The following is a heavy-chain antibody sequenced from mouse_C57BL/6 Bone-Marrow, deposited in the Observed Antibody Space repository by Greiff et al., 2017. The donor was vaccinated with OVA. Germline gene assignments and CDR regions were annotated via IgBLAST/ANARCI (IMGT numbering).Heavy chain of an antibody. V-gene: IGHV5-4*01. J-gene: IGHJ4*01. CDR1: GFTFSSYA. CDR2: ISDGGSYT. CDR3: ARDNYGNYNYAMDF. Sequence: EVQVVESGGGLVKPGGSLKLSCAASGFTFSSYAMSWVRQTPEKRLEWVATISDGGSYTYYPDNVKGRFTSSRDNAKNNLYLQMSQLKAEETTMYYCARDNYGNYNYAMDFWGQGTSVTVSS. D-gene: IGHD2-1*01.